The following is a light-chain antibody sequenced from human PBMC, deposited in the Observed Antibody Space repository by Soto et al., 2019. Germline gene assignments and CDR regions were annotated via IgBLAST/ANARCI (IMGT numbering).Light chain of an antibody. Sequence: QSALTQPASVSGSPGQSITISCTGTSSDVGDYKYVSSYQQHPDKAPKLIIFVNSNRPSGVSTRFSGSKSGNTASLTISGLQAEDEADYYCSSYTSSDTPYVFGTGTKVTVL. V-gene: IGLV2-14*01. CDR1: SSDVGDYKY. CDR3: SSYTSSDTPYV. CDR2: VNS. J-gene: IGLJ1*01.